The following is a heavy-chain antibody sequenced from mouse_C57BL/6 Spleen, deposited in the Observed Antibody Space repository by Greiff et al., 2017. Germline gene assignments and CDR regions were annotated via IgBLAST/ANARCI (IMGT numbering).Heavy chain of an antibody. CDR2: IWTGGGT. CDR3: ARMRVIYYGMDY. V-gene: IGHV2-9-1*01. Sequence: VKLQESGPGLVAPSQSLSITCTVSGFSLPSYAISWVRQPPGKGLEWLGVIWTGGGTNYNSALKSRLSISNANSKSHVFLKMNSLQTDDTARYYCARMRVIYYGMDYWGQGTSGTVAA. D-gene: IGHD2-3*01. CDR1: GFSLPSYA. J-gene: IGHJ4*01.